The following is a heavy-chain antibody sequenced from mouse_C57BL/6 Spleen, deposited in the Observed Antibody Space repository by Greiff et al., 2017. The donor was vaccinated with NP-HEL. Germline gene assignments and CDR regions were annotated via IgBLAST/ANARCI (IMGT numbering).Heavy chain of an antibody. V-gene: IGHV1-39*01. CDR1: GYSFTDYN. CDR3: ARDGNLIYYDYFYYFDY. Sequence: VQLQQSGPELVKPGASVKISCKASGYSFTDYNMNWVKQSNGKSLEWIGVINPNYGTTSYNQKFKGKATLTVDQSSSTAYMQLNSLTSEDSAVYYCARDGNLIYYDYFYYFDYWGQGTTLTVSS. J-gene: IGHJ2*01. CDR2: INPNYGTT. D-gene: IGHD2-4*01.